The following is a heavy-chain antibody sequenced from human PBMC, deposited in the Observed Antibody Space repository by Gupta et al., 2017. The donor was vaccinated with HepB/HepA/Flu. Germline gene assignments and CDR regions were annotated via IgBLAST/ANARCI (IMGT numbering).Heavy chain of an antibody. Sequence: EVQLVQSGAEVEKPGESLKISCKASGHSLTTYWIGWLCQRPGKGLEWVGFIAPADSDTRYSPSFQGQVTISSDRSISTAYLQWSSLKAADTAMYYCARVEQCSGGSCYSLHYWGQGTLVTVSS. CDR2: IAPADSDT. J-gene: IGHJ4*02. V-gene: IGHV5-51*01. D-gene: IGHD2-15*01. CDR3: ARVEQCSGGSCYSLHY. CDR1: GHSLTTYW.